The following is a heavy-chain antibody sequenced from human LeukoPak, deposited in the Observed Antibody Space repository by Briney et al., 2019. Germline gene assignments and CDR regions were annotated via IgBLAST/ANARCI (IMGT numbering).Heavy chain of an antibody. V-gene: IGHV1-69*06. CDR1: GGTFSSYA. D-gene: IGHD1-14*01. Sequence: GASVKVSCKASGGTFSSYAISWVRQAPGQGLEWMGRIIPIFGTANYAQKFQGRVTITADKSTSTAYMGLSSLRSEDTAVYYCARVYNINWFDPWGQGTLVTVSS. CDR3: ARVYNINWFDP. CDR2: IIPIFGTA. J-gene: IGHJ5*02.